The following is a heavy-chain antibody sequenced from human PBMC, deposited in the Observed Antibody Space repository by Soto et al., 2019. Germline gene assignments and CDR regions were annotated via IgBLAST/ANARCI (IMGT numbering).Heavy chain of an antibody. CDR1: GGSVSSGSYY. Sequence: QVQLQESGPGLVKPSETLSLTCTVSGGSVSSGSYYWSWIRQPPGKGLEWIGYIYYSGSTNYNPSLKSRVPISVDTSKNQFSLKLSSVTAADTAVYYCARVYRYYDILTGYSYYYYGMDVWGQGTTVTVSS. J-gene: IGHJ6*02. V-gene: IGHV4-61*01. CDR3: ARVYRYYDILTGYSYYYYGMDV. CDR2: IYYSGST. D-gene: IGHD3-9*01.